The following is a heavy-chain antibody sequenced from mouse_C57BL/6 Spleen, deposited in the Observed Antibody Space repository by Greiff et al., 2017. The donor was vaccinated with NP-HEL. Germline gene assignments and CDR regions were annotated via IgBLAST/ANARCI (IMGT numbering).Heavy chain of an antibody. J-gene: IGHJ4*01. CDR2: INPNNGGT. Sequence: EVQLQRSGPELVKPGASVKISCKASGYTFTDYYMNWVKQSHGKSLEWIGDINPNNGGTSYNQKFKGKATLTVDKSSSTAYMELRSLTSEDSAVYYCASSYSNYDAMDYWGQGTSVTVSS. V-gene: IGHV1-26*01. D-gene: IGHD2-5*01. CDR1: GYTFTDYY. CDR3: ASSYSNYDAMDY.